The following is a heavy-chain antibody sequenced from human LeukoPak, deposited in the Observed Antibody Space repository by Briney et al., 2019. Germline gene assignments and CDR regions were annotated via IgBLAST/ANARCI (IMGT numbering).Heavy chain of an antibody. CDR2: IDPSGVP. CDR1: GYTFTSCY. D-gene: IGHD1-26*01. CDR3: AREVGATDY. V-gene: IGHV1-46*01. J-gene: IGHJ4*02. Sequence: ASVKVSCKASGYTFTSCYMHWVRQAPGQGLEWMGIIDPSGVPTYAQKFQGRVTMTRDTSTSTIYMELSSLRSEDTAVYYCAREVGATDYWGQGTLVTVSS.